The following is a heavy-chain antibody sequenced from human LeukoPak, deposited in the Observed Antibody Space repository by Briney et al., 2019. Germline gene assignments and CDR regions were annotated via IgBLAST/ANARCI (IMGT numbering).Heavy chain of an antibody. CDR2: ISSSGSTI. D-gene: IGHD4-17*01. J-gene: IGHJ4*02. Sequence: GGTLRLSCGASGFTFSTYGMSWVRQAPGKGLEWVSYISSSGSTIYYADSVKGRFTISRDNAKNSLYLQMNSLRAEDTAVYYCARVRSMTTVTLDYWGQGTLVTVSS. CDR3: ARVRSMTTVTLDY. V-gene: IGHV3-48*04. CDR1: GFTFSTYG.